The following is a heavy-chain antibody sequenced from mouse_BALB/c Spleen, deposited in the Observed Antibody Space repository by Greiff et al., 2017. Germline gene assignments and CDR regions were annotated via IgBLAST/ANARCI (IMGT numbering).Heavy chain of an antibody. CDR1: GFNIKDTY. Sequence: EVQLQQSGAELVKPGASVKLSCTASGFNIKDTYMHWVKQRPEQGLEWIGRIDPANGNTKYDPKFQGKATITADTSSNTAYLQLSSLTSEDTAVYYCARSAYYGHYYAMDYWGQGTSVTVSS. CDR3: ARSAYYGHYYAMDY. CDR2: IDPANGNT. V-gene: IGHV14-3*02. D-gene: IGHD2-10*01. J-gene: IGHJ4*01.